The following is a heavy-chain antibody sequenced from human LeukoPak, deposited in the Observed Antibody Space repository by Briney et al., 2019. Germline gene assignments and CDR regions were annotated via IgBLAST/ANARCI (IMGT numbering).Heavy chain of an antibody. Sequence: PSETLSLTCTVSGGSISSYYWSWTRQPPGKGLEWIGYIYTSGSTNYNPSLKSRVTMSVDTSKNQFSLKLSSVTAADTAVYYCASVARSGGAFDIWGQGTMVTVSS. V-gene: IGHV4-4*09. CDR2: IYTSGST. CDR3: ASVARSGGAFDI. CDR1: GGSISSYY. J-gene: IGHJ3*02. D-gene: IGHD3-10*01.